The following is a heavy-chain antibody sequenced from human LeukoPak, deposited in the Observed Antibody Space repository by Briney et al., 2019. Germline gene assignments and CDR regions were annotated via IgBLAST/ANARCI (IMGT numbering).Heavy chain of an antibody. V-gene: IGHV4-34*01. D-gene: IGHD3-9*01. CDR1: GGSFSGYY. J-gene: IGHJ4*02. CDR3: ARGLRYFPY. Sequence: SETLSLTCAVYGGSFSGYYWSWIRQPPGKGLEWIGEINHSGSTNYNPSLKSRVTISVVTSKNQFSLKLSSVTAADTAVYYCARGLRYFPYWGQGTLVTVSS. CDR2: INHSGST.